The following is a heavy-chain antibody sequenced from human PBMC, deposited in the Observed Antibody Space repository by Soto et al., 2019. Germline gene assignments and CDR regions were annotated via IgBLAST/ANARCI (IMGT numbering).Heavy chain of an antibody. Sequence: QVQLVQSGAEVKKPGSSVKVSCTASGGTFSSYAISWVRQAPGQGLEWMGGIIPIFGTANYAQKFQGRVTITADESTSTAYMELSSLRSEDTAVYYCARALRIAARIVYYYYGMDVWGQGTTVTVSS. CDR2: IIPIFGTA. D-gene: IGHD6-6*01. CDR1: GGTFSSYA. CDR3: ARALRIAARIVYYYYGMDV. V-gene: IGHV1-69*01. J-gene: IGHJ6*02.